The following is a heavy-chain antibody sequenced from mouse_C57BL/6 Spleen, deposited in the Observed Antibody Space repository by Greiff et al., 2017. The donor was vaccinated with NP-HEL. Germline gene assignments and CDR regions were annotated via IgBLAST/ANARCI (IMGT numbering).Heavy chain of an antibody. Sequence: VQLQQPGAELVKPGASVKMSCKASGYTFTSYWITWVKQRPGQGLEWIGDIYPGSGSTNYNEKFKSKATLTVDTSSSTAYMQLSSLTSEDSAVYYCARRGGYDLYFDYWGQGTTLTVSS. V-gene: IGHV1-55*01. CDR1: GYTFTSYW. J-gene: IGHJ2*01. D-gene: IGHD2-3*01. CDR2: IYPGSGST. CDR3: ARRGGYDLYFDY.